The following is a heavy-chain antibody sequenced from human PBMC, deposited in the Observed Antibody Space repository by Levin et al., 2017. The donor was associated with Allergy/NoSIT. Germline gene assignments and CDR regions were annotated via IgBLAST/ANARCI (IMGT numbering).Heavy chain of an antibody. V-gene: IGHV3-23*01. CDR3: AKNSVAGTTLYWYFDL. Sequence: GGSLRLSCAASGFTFSSYAMSWVRQAPGKGLEWVSAISGSGGSTYYADSVKGRFTISRDNSKNTLYLQMNSLRAEDTAVYYCAKNSVAGTTLYWYFDLWGRGTLVTVSS. CDR1: GFTFSSYA. D-gene: IGHD6-19*01. CDR2: ISGSGGST. J-gene: IGHJ2*01.